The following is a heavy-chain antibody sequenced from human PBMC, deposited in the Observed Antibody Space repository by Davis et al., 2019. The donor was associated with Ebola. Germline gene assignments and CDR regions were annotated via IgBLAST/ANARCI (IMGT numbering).Heavy chain of an antibody. V-gene: IGHV3-7*01. D-gene: IGHD6-19*01. CDR3: ARDPSSGGWYEWFDY. CDR2: IKQDGSER. CDR1: GFTFSSYW. Sequence: PGGSLRLSCAASGFTFSSYWMSWVRQAPGKGLEWVANIKQDGSERNYVDSVKGRFTISRDNAKNSLYLQMNSLRAEDTAVYYCARDPSSGGWYEWFDYWGQGTLVTVSS. J-gene: IGHJ4*02.